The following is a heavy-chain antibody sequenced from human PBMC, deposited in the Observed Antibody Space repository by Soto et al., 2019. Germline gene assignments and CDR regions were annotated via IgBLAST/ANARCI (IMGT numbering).Heavy chain of an antibody. D-gene: IGHD3-22*01. CDR2: IDPGGRYT. CDR1: GYTFINYY. Sequence: VQLVQSGAEVKKPGASVKVSCKASGYTFINYYMHWVRQAPGQGLEWMGIIDPGGRYTNYAQKFQGRVTMTRDTSTSTVYMEMSSLRSEDTAVYYCARISDSRSQEEEYWGQGTLVTVSS. V-gene: IGHV1-46*01. J-gene: IGHJ4*02. CDR3: ARISDSRSQEEEY.